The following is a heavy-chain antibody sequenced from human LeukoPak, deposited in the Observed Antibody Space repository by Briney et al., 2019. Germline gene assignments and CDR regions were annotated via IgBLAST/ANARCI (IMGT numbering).Heavy chain of an antibody. CDR1: GGSISSYY. Sequence: SETLSLTCTVSGGSISSYYWSWIRQPPGKGLEWIGYIYYSGSTNYNPSLKSRVTISVDTSKNRFSLKLSSVTAADTAVYYCASSSWYGKFDYWGQGTLVTVSS. CDR3: ASSSWYGKFDY. CDR2: IYYSGST. V-gene: IGHV4-59*08. J-gene: IGHJ4*02. D-gene: IGHD6-13*01.